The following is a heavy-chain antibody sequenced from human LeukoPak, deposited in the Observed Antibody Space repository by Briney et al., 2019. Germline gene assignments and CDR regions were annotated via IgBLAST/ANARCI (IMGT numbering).Heavy chain of an antibody. V-gene: IGHV4-34*01. CDR1: GGSFSGYY. Sequence: PSETLSLTCAVYGGSFSGYYWSWIRQPPGKGLEWIGEINHSGSTNYNPSLKSRVTISVDTSKNQFSLKLSSVTAADTAVYYCASVLDWPPIVGYFQHWGQGTLVTVSS. J-gene: IGHJ1*01. D-gene: IGHD2-21*01. CDR3: ASVLDWPPIVGYFQH. CDR2: INHSGST.